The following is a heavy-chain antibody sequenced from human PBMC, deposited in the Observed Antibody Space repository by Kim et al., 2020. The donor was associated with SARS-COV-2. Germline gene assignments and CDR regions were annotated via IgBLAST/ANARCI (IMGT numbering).Heavy chain of an antibody. V-gene: IGHV3-11*06. CDR3: ARERRYCSGGSCYDAMDD. J-gene: IGHJ6*02. D-gene: IGHD2-15*01. Sequence: GRFTISRDNAKNSLYLQMTSLRVEDTAVFYCARERRYCSGGSCYDAMDDWGQGTTVTVSS.